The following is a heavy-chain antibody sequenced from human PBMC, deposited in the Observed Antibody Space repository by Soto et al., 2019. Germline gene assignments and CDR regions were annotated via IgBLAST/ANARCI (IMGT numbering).Heavy chain of an antibody. V-gene: IGHV3-23*01. CDR1: GLTFSSYA. D-gene: IGHD1-26*01. CDR3: AKGVKWTDDFDY. Sequence: GGSLRLSCAASGLTFSSYAMSWVRQAPGKGLEWVSAISGSGGSTYYADSVKGRFTISRDNSKNTLYLQMNSLRAEDTAVYYCAKGVKWTDDFDYWGQGTLVTVSS. CDR2: ISGSGGST. J-gene: IGHJ4*02.